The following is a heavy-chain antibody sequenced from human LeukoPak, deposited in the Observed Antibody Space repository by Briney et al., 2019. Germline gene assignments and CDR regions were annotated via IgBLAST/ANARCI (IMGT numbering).Heavy chain of an antibody. CDR2: IYPGDSDT. D-gene: IGHD4-17*01. J-gene: IGHJ4*02. Sequence: GEPLHISWKGAGGSFTSYWSGWVRQMPGKGLEWMGIIYPGDSDTRYSPSFQGQVTISADKSISTAYLQWSSLKASDTAMYYCARSYGDYFVTFDYWGQGTLVTVSS. CDR3: ARSYGDYFVTFDY. V-gene: IGHV5-51*01. CDR1: GGSFTSYW.